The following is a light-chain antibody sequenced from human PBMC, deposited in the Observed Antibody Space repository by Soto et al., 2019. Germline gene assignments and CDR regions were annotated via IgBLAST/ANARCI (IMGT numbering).Light chain of an antibody. Sequence: DIPMTQSPSSLSASVGDRVTITCQASRDISNYLNWYQQKPGKAPKLLIYDASNLETGVPSRFSGSGSGTDFTFTISSLQPEDIATYYCQHYDILPLTFGGGTKVEI. CDR1: RDISNY. CDR3: QHYDILPLT. CDR2: DAS. V-gene: IGKV1-33*01. J-gene: IGKJ4*01.